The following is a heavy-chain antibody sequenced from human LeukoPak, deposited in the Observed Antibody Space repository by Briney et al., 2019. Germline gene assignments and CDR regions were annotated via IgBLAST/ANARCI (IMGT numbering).Heavy chain of an antibody. Sequence: SETLSLTCAVYGGSFSGYYWSWIRQPPGEGLEWIGEINHSGSTNYNPSLKSRVTISVDTSKNQFSLKLSSVTAADTAVYYCARGRLLDCSSTSCRGRYYYYGMDVWGQGTTVTVSS. CDR1: GGSFSGYY. J-gene: IGHJ6*02. CDR3: ARGRLLDCSSTSCRGRYYYYGMDV. CDR2: INHSGST. D-gene: IGHD2-2*01. V-gene: IGHV4-34*01.